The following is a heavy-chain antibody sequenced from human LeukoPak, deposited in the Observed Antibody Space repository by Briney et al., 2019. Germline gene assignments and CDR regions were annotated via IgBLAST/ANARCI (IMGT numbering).Heavy chain of an antibody. J-gene: IGHJ4*02. CDR3: ARRDTGWNYFDF. Sequence: SETLSLTCAISGGSINSHYWGWVRQPPGKGLQWIGDIYSTGKNNYNPSLKSRVTISLDTSKNHFSLNLTSVLAADTAIYYCARRDTGWNYFDFWGQG. V-gene: IGHV4-4*08. CDR2: IYSTGKN. D-gene: IGHD6-19*01. CDR1: GGSINSHY.